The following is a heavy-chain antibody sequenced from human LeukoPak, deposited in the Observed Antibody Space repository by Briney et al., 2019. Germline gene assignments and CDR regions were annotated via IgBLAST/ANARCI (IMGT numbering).Heavy chain of an antibody. Sequence: GGSLTLSCAASGFTFSSYAMQWVRQAPGKGLEWVPGISASGGSTWYADSVKGRFTISRDNSKNTLYLQMNSLRAEDTAVYYCAKYVSAKGPPYSLDVWGQGTTVSVPS. CDR2: ISASGGST. CDR1: GFTFSSYA. V-gene: IGHV3-23*01. J-gene: IGHJ6*02. D-gene: IGHD2-15*01. CDR3: AKYVSAKGPPYSLDV.